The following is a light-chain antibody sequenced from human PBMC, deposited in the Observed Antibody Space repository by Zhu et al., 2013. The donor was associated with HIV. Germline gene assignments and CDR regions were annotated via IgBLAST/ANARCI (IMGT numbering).Light chain of an antibody. CDR1: QTVYTY. CDR3: QQRSNWIT. CDR2: EAS. J-gene: IGKJ5*01. V-gene: IGKV3-11*01. Sequence: EIVLTQSPGTLSLSPGERATLSCRASQTVYTYLAWYQHKPGQSPRLLIYEASNRAPGIPARFSGSGSGTDFTLTISSLEPEDFAIYYCQQRSNWITFGQGTRLEMK.